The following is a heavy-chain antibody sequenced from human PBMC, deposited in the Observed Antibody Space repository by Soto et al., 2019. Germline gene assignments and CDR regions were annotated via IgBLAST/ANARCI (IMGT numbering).Heavy chain of an antibody. J-gene: IGHJ6*03. V-gene: IGHV1-69*13. Sequence: ASVKVSCKASGGTFSSYAISWVRQAPGQGLEWMGGIIPIFGTANYAQKFQGRVTITVDESTSTAYMELSSLRSEDTAVYYCARSRDIVVVPAAMEGYYYMDVWGKGTTVTVSS. CDR1: GGTFSSYA. CDR2: IIPIFGTA. CDR3: ARSRDIVVVPAAMEGYYYMDV. D-gene: IGHD2-2*01.